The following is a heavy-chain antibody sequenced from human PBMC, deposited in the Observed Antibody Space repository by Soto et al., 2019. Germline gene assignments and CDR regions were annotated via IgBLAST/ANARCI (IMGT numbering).Heavy chain of an antibody. Sequence: QVQLVQSGAEVKKPGASVKVSCKASGYTFTSYGISWVRQAPGQGLEWMGWISAHNGNTNYAQKLQGRVTVTTDTSRSTAHMELRSLRSDDTAVYYCAREHCGGDCYPDPYDYWGQGTLVTVSS. V-gene: IGHV1-18*01. D-gene: IGHD2-21*02. CDR1: GYTFTSYG. CDR2: ISAHNGNT. CDR3: AREHCGGDCYPDPYDY. J-gene: IGHJ4*02.